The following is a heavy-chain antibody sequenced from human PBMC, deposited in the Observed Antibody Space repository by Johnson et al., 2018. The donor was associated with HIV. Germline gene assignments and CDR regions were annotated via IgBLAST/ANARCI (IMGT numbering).Heavy chain of an antibody. CDR3: ARDSGAPGNDAFDI. CDR1: GFTFSSYW. CDR2: INSDGIT. J-gene: IGHJ3*02. Sequence: VQLVESGGGLVQPGGSLRLSCAASGFTFSSYWMHWVRQAPGKGLVWVSRINSDGITTYADSVKGRFTISSDKAKNTLHLQMNSLRVEDTALYFCARDSGAPGNDAFDIWGQGTMVTVSS. V-gene: IGHV3-74*01. D-gene: IGHD1-26*01.